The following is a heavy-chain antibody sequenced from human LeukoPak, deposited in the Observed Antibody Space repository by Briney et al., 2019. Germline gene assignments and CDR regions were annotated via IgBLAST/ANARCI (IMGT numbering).Heavy chain of an antibody. CDR3: ARVWFGDPSGSFDI. CDR1: GGSLNSYY. J-gene: IGHJ3*02. Sequence: SETLSLTCTVSGGSLNSYYWSWIRQPPGKGLEWIGYIYYSGSTNYNPSLKSRVTISLDTSKNQFSLKLSPVTAADTAVYYCARVWFGDPSGSFDIWGQGTMVTVSS. D-gene: IGHD3-10*01. CDR2: IYYSGST. V-gene: IGHV4-59*08.